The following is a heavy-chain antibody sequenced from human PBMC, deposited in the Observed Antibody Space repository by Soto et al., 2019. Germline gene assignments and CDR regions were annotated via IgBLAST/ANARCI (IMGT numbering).Heavy chain of an antibody. J-gene: IGHJ4*02. CDR3: ARGLYYDYVWGSYRGYHFDY. V-gene: IGHV4-4*02. D-gene: IGHD3-16*02. CDR2: IYHSGST. Sequence: PSETLSLTCAVSGGSISSSNWWSWVRQPPGKGLEWIGEIYHSGSTNYNPSLKSRVTISVDKSKNQFSLKLSSVTAADTAVYYCARGLYYDYVWGSYRGYHFDYCGQGTLVTVSS. CDR1: GGSISSSNW.